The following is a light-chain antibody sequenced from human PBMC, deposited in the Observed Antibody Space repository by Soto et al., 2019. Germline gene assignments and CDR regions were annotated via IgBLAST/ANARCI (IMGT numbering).Light chain of an antibody. Sequence: EIVLMQSPGTLSLSPGERATLSCRASQSVSSSHLAWYQQKPGQAPRLLIYGASSRATGIPDRFSGSGSGTDFTLTISRLEPEDFAVYHCQQYGISPGTFGQGTKVEIK. CDR2: GAS. CDR1: QSVSSSH. V-gene: IGKV3-20*01. J-gene: IGKJ1*01. CDR3: QQYGISPGT.